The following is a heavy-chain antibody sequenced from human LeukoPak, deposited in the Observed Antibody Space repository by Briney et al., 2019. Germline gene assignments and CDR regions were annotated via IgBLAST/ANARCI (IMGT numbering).Heavy chain of an antibody. CDR1: GGSISSYY. V-gene: IGHV4-59*08. J-gene: IGHJ5*02. CDR2: LYYSGST. D-gene: IGHD3-10*01. CDR3: ATLTYGSGSYYNP. Sequence: PSDTLSLTCTVSGGSISSYYWSWIRQPPGKGLEGIGYLYYSGSTNYNPSLKSRVTISVDTSKNQFSLKLSSVTAADTAVYYCATLTYGSGSYYNPWGQGTLVTVSS.